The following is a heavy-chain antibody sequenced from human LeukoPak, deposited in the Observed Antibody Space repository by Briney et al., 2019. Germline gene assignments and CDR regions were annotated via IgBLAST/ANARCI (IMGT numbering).Heavy chain of an antibody. D-gene: IGHD5-18*01. CDR3: ARELRIVDTTMLNYYYYYYMDV. CDR1: GFTVSNNY. V-gene: IGHV3-53*01. J-gene: IGHJ6*03. Sequence: GGSLRLSCAASGFTVSNNYMSWVRQAPGKGLEWVLCIYSGATTYYADSVKGRFTISRDNSKNTLSLQMNSLRAEDTAVYYCARELRIVDTTMLNYYYYYYMDVWGKGTTVTVSS. CDR2: IYSGATT.